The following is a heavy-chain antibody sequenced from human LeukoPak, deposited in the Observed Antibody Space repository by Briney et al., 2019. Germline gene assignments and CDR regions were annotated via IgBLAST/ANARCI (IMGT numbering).Heavy chain of an antibody. V-gene: IGHV4-34*01. CDR3: ARGCSSTSWPYYYYYMVV. CDR2: INHSGST. J-gene: IGHJ6*03. Sequence: SETLSLTCAVYGGSFSGYYLSWVRQPPGKGLEWIGEINHSGSTNYNPSLKSRVTISVDTSKNQFSLKLSSVTAADTAVYYCARGCSSTSWPYYYYYMVVWGNGTTVTVSS. CDR1: GGSFSGYY. D-gene: IGHD2-2*01.